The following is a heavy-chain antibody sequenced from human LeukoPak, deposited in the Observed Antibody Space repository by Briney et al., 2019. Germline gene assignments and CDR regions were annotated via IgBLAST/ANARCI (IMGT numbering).Heavy chain of an antibody. Sequence: ASVKVSCKASGYTFTSYDINWVRQATGQGLEWMGWMNPNNGNTGYAQKFQGRVTITRNTSISTAYMELSSLRSEDTAVYYCATGVATILVSFDYWGQGTLVTVSS. J-gene: IGHJ4*02. V-gene: IGHV1-8*03. D-gene: IGHD5-12*01. CDR3: ATGVATILVSFDY. CDR1: GYTFTSYD. CDR2: MNPNNGNT.